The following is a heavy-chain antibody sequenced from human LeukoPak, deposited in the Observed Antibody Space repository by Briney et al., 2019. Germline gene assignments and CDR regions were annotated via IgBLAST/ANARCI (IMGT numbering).Heavy chain of an antibody. CDR2: IYAGESDP. V-gene: IGHV5-51*01. D-gene: IGHD3-22*01. CDR1: GYRFTTYW. CDR3: ARMYYYDSSGYLDY. J-gene: IGHJ4*02. Sequence: GESLKISWKGFGYRFTTYWIGWAPQMPGKGLGWMGIIYAGESDPRSRPSFQGQVTISANKSISPDYLQWSSLKASDTSMYYCARMYYYDSSGYLDYWGQGTLVTVSS.